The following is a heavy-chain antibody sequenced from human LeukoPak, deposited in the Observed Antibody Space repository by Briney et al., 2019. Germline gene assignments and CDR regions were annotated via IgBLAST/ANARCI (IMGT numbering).Heavy chain of an antibody. CDR2: INPNSGGT. J-gene: IGHJ5*02. CDR1: GYTFTGYS. Sequence: ASVKVSCKASGYTFTGYSMHWVRQAPGQGLEWMGRINPNSGGTQYAQKFQGRVTMTSDSSIITVYMELSSLRSDDTAIYYCARDHAFRGGGFHPWGQGTLVTVSS. CDR3: ARDHAFRGGGFHP. V-gene: IGHV1-2*06. D-gene: IGHD3-10*01.